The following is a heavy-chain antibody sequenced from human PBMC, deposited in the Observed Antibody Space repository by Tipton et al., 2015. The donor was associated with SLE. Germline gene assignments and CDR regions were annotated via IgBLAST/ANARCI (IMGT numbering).Heavy chain of an antibody. Sequence: TLSLTCAVYGGSFSGYYWSWIRQPPGKGLEWIGEINHSGSTNYNPSLKSRVTISVDTSKNQFSLKLSSVTAADTAVYYCASQIGVLLWFGESPNGMDVWGQGTTVTVSS. CDR2: INHSGST. D-gene: IGHD3-10*01. CDR1: GGSFSGYY. V-gene: IGHV4-34*01. J-gene: IGHJ6*02. CDR3: ASQIGVLLWFGESPNGMDV.